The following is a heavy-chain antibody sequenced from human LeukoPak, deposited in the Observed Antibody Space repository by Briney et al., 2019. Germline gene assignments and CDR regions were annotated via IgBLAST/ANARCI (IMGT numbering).Heavy chain of an antibody. CDR2: ISGSGGST. CDR3: AKNVVVTPDAFDI. J-gene: IGHJ3*02. V-gene: IGHV3-23*01. Sequence: GGSLRLSCAASGFTFSSYAMSWVRQAPWKGLEWVSAISGSGGSTYYADSVKGRFTISRDNSKNTLYLQMYSLRAEDTAVYYCAKNVVVTPDAFDIWGQGTMVTVSS. D-gene: IGHD2-21*02. CDR1: GFTFSSYA.